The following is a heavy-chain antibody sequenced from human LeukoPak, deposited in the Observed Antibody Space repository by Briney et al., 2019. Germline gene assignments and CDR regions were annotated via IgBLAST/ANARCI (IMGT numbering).Heavy chain of an antibody. CDR3: ARDTCSSTSCYDATFDY. D-gene: IGHD2-2*01. CDR2: ISAYNGNT. V-gene: IGHV1-18*01. Sequence: ASVKVSCKASGYTFTSYGISWVRQAPGQGLEWIGWISAYNGNTNYAQKLQGRVTMTTDTSTSTAYMELRSLRSDDTAVYYCARDTCSSTSCYDATFDYWGQGTLVTVSS. CDR1: GYTFTSYG. J-gene: IGHJ4*02.